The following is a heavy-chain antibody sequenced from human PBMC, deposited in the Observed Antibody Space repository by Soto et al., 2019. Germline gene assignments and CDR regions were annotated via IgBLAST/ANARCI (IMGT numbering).Heavy chain of an antibody. J-gene: IGHJ6*02. D-gene: IGHD6-6*01. CDR3: ARDVYRYSSSSPEDV. Sequence: PGGSLRLSCAASGFTFSYYYMSWIRQAPGKGLDWVAYISSSSRTTKYGDSVKGRFTISRDNAKNSLFLRMNSLRGEDTAVYYCARDVYRYSSSSPEDVWGQGTTVTVSS. CDR1: GFTFSYYY. V-gene: IGHV3-11*06. CDR2: ISSSSRTT.